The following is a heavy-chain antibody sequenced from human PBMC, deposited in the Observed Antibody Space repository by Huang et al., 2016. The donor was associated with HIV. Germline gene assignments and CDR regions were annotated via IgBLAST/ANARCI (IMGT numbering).Heavy chain of an antibody. D-gene: IGHD6-19*01. CDR1: GYTFDSYG. J-gene: IGHJ4*02. CDR3: ARDATGYGTGWSTEFDY. V-gene: IGHV1-18*04. Sequence: HVQLVQSGADVKKPGASVKVSCKASGYTFDSYGINWGRQAPGQGLEWMGGFGPHSGKTNHAQKLQARVTMTTDTTTSTAYMELRILTSADTAVYYCARDATGYGTGWSTEFDYWGQGTLVTVSS. CDR2: FGPHSGKT.